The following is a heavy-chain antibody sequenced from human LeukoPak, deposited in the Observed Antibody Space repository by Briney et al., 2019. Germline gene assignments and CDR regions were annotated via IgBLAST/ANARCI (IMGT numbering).Heavy chain of an antibody. V-gene: IGHV4-59*08. CDR2: VSYSGRT. CDR3: ARHERGAENLDY. D-gene: IGHD1-1*01. Sequence: PSESLSLTCTVSGASISNYYSSCIRQPPGKGLECIGYVSYSGRTNHNPSLKSRVTISADTSKNQFSLKLTSVTAADTAVYYCARHERGAENLDYWGQGTLVTVSS. CDR1: GASISNYY. J-gene: IGHJ4*02.